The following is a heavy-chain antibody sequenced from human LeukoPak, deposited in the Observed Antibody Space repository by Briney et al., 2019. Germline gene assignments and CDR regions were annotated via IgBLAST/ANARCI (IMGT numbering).Heavy chain of an antibody. V-gene: IGHV3-21*01. CDR1: GFTFSRSS. D-gene: IGHD3-10*02. J-gene: IGHJ6*04. Sequence: GSLRLSCAASGFTFSRSSMNWVRQAPGKGLEWVSSISSGSSYIYYADSVKGRFTISRDNAKNSLYLQMNSLRAEDTAVYYCAELGITMIGGVWGKGTTVTISS. CDR2: ISSGSSYI. CDR3: AELGITMIGGV.